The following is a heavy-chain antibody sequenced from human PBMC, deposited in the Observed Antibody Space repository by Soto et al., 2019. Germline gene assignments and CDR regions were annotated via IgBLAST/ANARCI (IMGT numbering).Heavy chain of an antibody. J-gene: IGHJ6*03. CDR2: ISSSGVGT. CDR1: GFTFCTVA. V-gene: IGHV3-64*01. Sequence: GGSLILSCVASGFTFCTVAMTWVRQAPGKGLEYVSGISSSGVGTYYANSVQGRFTISRDNSKNTVYLQMGSLRPEDMAVYYCARRARPDFYYMDVWGKGTTVTVSS. CDR3: ARRARPDFYYMDV. D-gene: IGHD6-6*01.